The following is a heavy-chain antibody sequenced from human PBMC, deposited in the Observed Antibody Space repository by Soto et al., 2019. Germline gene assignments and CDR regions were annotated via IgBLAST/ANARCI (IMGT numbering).Heavy chain of an antibody. D-gene: IGHD3-10*01. CDR3: AIAVRGVTLVY. V-gene: IGHV1-69*02. CDR1: GGSFSSYT. Sequence: GASVKVSCKASGGSFSSYTISWVRQAPGQGLEWMGRIIPILGIANYAQKFHGRVTITADKSTSTAYMELSSLRSEDTAVYYCAIAVRGVTLVYWGQGTLVTVSS. J-gene: IGHJ4*02. CDR2: IIPILGIA.